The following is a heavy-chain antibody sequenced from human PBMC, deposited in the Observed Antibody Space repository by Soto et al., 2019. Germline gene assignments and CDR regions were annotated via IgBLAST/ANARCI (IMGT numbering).Heavy chain of an antibody. V-gene: IGHV1-18*01. CDR1: GYTFTSYG. CDR2: INAYKTYT. J-gene: IGHJ5*02. D-gene: IGHD3-22*01. CDR3: AIDDSSGPVRFDP. Sequence: QVQLVQSGAEVKKPGASVKVSCKASGYTFTSYGFSWVRQAPGQGLEWMGWINAYKTYTTYAQNLQGRVTITTDRSTSTAYMELRSLRSEDTAVYYCAIDDSSGPVRFDPWGQGTLVTVSS.